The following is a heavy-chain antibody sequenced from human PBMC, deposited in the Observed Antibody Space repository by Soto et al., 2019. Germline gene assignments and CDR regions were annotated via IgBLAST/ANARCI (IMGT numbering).Heavy chain of an antibody. D-gene: IGHD6-19*01. Sequence: QVQLLQSGAELKKPGASVKVSCKASGYIFTGYYMHWVRQAPGQGLEWMGWINPNSGDTNYTQKFQGWVTMTRDTSISTAYMELSRLRSDDTAVYYCATSRLSIAVAGETEYYFDYWGQGTLVTVS. CDR1: GYIFTGYY. V-gene: IGHV1-2*04. CDR3: ATSRLSIAVAGETEYYFDY. CDR2: INPNSGDT. J-gene: IGHJ4*02.